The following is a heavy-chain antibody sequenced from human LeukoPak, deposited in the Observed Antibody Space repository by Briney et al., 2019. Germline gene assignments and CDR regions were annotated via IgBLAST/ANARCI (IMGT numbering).Heavy chain of an antibody. V-gene: IGHV1-3*01. Sequence: ASVKVSCKASGYTFTDYAIHWVRQAPGQSLEWMGWINGGNGNTKYSQKFQARVTITRDTSANTAYMELSSLGSEDTTIYYCARVISDCTNFNCFKDYFDYWGQGTPVTVSS. CDR3: ARVISDCTNFNCFKDYFDY. D-gene: IGHD2-8*01. J-gene: IGHJ4*01. CDR1: GYTFTDYA. CDR2: INGGNGNT.